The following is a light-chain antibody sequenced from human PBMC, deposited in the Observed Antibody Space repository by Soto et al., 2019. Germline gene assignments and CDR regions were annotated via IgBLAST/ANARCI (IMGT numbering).Light chain of an antibody. CDR1: SSDVGAYNS. J-gene: IGLJ1*01. CDR2: DVS. V-gene: IGLV2-14*01. CDR3: SSYTSSSSDV. Sequence: QSVLTQPASVSGSTGQSSTTSCTGTSSDVGAYNSVSWYQQYPGNAPKLVIHDVSNRPPGVSNRFSGSKSGNTASLTISGLQAEDEADYYCSSYTSSSSDVFGSGTKVTVL.